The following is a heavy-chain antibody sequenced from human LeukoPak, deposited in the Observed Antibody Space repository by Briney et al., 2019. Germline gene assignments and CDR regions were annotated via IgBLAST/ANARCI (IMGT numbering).Heavy chain of an antibody. Sequence: WETLCLTCTVSGGATSSSNYYWAWIRQPPGKGLEWLGSVFYSGTTHYNPSLKSRVTISIDTSKNQFSLKLSSVTAADTSVYYCARLSNYGGHSGDGYWGHGTLVTVSS. J-gene: IGHJ4*01. CDR2: VFYSGTT. D-gene: IGHD4-23*01. CDR3: ARLSNYGGHSGDGY. CDR1: GGATSSSNYY. V-gene: IGHV4-39*01.